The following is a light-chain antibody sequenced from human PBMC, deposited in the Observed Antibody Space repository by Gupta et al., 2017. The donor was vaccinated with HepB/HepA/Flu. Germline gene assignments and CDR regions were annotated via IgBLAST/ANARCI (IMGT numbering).Light chain of an antibody. V-gene: IGKV3-20*01. J-gene: IGKJ2*01. Sequence: IVLTQSPGTLSLSTGEGATLSCKTSQSINSNYLAWYQQKPGQTPRLVIYDTSSRATGIPDRFSGSGSRTEFTLTIRRLEPEDFAMYYCQDYGSSPLYAFGQGTKLEIK. CDR2: DTS. CDR3: QDYGSSPLYA. CDR1: QSINSNY.